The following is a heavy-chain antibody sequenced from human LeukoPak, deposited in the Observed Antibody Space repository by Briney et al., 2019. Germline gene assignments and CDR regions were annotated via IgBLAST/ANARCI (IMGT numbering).Heavy chain of an antibody. CDR1: GFTFSSYA. CDR2: ISYDGSNK. J-gene: IGHJ4*02. CDR3: AKDSEGYSYGFDADY. D-gene: IGHD5-18*01. Sequence: PGRSLRLSCAASGFTFSSYAMHWVRQAPGKGLEWVAVISYDGSNKYYADSVKGRFTISRDNAKNSLYLQMNSLRAEDTALYYCAKDSEGYSYGFDADYWGQGTLVTVSS. V-gene: IGHV3-30-3*01.